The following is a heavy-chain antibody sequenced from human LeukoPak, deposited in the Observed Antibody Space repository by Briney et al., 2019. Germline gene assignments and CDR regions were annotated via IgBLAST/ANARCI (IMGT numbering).Heavy chain of an antibody. D-gene: IGHD1-26*01. V-gene: IGHV5-51*01. CDR2: IYPGDSDT. J-gene: IGHJ4*02. CDR3: ARQCCMVGGTIDY. CDR1: GYSFTSYW. Sequence: GESLKISCKGFGYSFTSYWIGWVRQMPGKGLEWMGIIYPGDSDTRYSPSFQGQVTISADKSISTAYLQWSSLKASDTAMYYCARQCCMVGGTIDYWGQGTLVTVSS.